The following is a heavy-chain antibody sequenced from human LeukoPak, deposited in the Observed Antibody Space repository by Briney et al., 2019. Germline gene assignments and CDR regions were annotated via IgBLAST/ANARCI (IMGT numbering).Heavy chain of an antibody. Sequence: SVKVSCKTSGYSFTGYYIHWVRQAPGQGLEWMGGIIPIFGTANYAQKFQGRVTITADESTSTAYMELSSLRSEDTAVYYCARDMRADIAAPSYYYYGMDVWGQGTTVTVSS. CDR2: IIPIFGTA. D-gene: IGHD6-6*01. CDR3: ARDMRADIAAPSYYYYGMDV. V-gene: IGHV1-69*13. CDR1: GYSFTGYY. J-gene: IGHJ6*02.